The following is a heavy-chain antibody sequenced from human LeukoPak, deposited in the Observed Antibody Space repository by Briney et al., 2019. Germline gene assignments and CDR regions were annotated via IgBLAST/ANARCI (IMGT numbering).Heavy chain of an antibody. V-gene: IGHV3-11*05. CDR3: ARDLTSSSATIDY. CDR2: ISSSSSYT. J-gene: IGHJ4*02. Sequence: PGRSLRLSCTASGFTFGDYAMSWIRQAPGKGLEWVSYISSSSSYTNYADSVKGRFTISRDNAKNSLYLQMNSLRAEDTAVYYCARDLTSSSATIDYWGQGTLVTVSS. CDR1: GFTFGDYA. D-gene: IGHD5-12*01.